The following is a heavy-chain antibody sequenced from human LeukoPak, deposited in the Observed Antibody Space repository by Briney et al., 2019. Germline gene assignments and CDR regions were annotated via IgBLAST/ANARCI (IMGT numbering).Heavy chain of an antibody. CDR1: GFTFSNNG. CDR2: ISYAGSNK. Sequence: GGSLRLSCAASGFTFSNNGMHWVRQAPGKGLEWVALISYAGSNKYYADSVKGRFTISRDNSKNTVYLQMNTLRAEDTAVYYCARNMVGSSAYYYYGMDVWGPGTTVTVSS. CDR3: ARNMVGSSAYYYYGMDV. J-gene: IGHJ6*02. V-gene: IGHV3-30*03. D-gene: IGHD1-26*01.